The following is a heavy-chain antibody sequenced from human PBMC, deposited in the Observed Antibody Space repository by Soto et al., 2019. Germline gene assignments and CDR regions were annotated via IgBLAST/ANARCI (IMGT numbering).Heavy chain of an antibody. V-gene: IGHV3-30-3*01. D-gene: IGHD2-15*01. CDR1: GFTFSSYV. CDR2: ISYDGNNK. J-gene: IGHJ6*02. Sequence: QVQLVESGGGVVQPGRSLRLSCAASGFTFSSYVMYWVRQAPGKGQEWVAVISYDGNNKYYADSVKGRFTISRDNSKNTLYLQMNSLRAEDTAVYYCARAGCDGGSCYTLVGLRYGMDVWGQGTTVTVSS. CDR3: ARAGCDGGSCYTLVGLRYGMDV.